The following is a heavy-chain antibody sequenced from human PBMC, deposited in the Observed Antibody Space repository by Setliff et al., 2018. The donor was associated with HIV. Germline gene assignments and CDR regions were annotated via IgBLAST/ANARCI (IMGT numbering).Heavy chain of an antibody. V-gene: IGHV4-38-2*01. CDR2: IYHSGST. J-gene: IGHJ6*03. D-gene: IGHD6-6*01. CDR3: ASEAWTSYRSSSGYYYYYMDV. CDR1: GYSISSGYY. Sequence: PSETLSLTCAVSGYSISSGYYWGWIRQPPGKGLEWIGSIYHSGSTYDSPSLKSRVTISVDTSKNQFSLKLNSVTAADTAVYYCASEAWTSYRSSSGYYYYYMDVWGKGTTVTVSS.